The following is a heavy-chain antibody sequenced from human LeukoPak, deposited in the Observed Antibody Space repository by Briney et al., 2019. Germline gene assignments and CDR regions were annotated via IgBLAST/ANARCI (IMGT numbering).Heavy chain of an antibody. Sequence: GESLKISCKGSGYSFTSYWIGWVRQMPGKGLEWMGIIYPGDSDTRYSPSFQGQVTISADKSISTAYLQWSSLKASDTAMYYCARGGDIAAAGRSKYFQHWGQGTLVTVSS. CDR1: GYSFTSYW. J-gene: IGHJ1*01. D-gene: IGHD6-13*01. CDR2: IYPGDSDT. V-gene: IGHV5-51*01. CDR3: ARGGDIAAAGRSKYFQH.